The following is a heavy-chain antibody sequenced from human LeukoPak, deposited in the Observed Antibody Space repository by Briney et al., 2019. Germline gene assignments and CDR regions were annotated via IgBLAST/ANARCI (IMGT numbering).Heavy chain of an antibody. CDR2: INWNGGST. J-gene: IGHJ4*02. CDR3: ARRAGYSSGWLLYYFDY. Sequence: GGSLRLSCAASGFTFDDYGMSWVRQAPGKGLEWVSGINWNGGSTGYADSVKGRFTISRDNAKNSLYLQMNSLRAEDTALYHCARRAGYSSGWLLYYFDYWGQGTLVTVSS. V-gene: IGHV3-20*01. D-gene: IGHD6-19*01. CDR1: GFTFDDYG.